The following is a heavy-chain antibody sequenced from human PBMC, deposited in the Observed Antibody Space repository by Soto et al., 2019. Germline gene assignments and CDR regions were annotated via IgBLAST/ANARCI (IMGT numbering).Heavy chain of an antibody. V-gene: IGHV3-33*01. J-gene: IGHJ4*02. Sequence: QVQLVESGGGVVQPGRSLRLSCAASGFSFSSFAMHWVRQAPGKGLEWVAVIYYDGTNKYYADPVNGRFTISRDNSKNTLYLQMDSLRAEDTAVYSCARDPSSGWAEGNFDYWGQGTLVTVSS. CDR2: IYYDGTNK. CDR3: ARDPSSGWAEGNFDY. D-gene: IGHD6-19*01. CDR1: GFSFSSFA.